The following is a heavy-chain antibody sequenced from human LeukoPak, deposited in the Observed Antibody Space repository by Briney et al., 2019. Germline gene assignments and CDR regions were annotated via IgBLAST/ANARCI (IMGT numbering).Heavy chain of an antibody. CDR2: ISYDGSNK. CDR3: ARDKDSGSYYGGLFDY. V-gene: IGHV3-30*09. D-gene: IGHD1-26*01. CDR1: GFTFSSYA. J-gene: IGHJ4*02. Sequence: PGGSLRLSCAASGFTFSSYAMHWVRQAPGKGLEWVAVISYDGSNKYYADSVKGRFAISRDNSKNTLYLQMNSLRAEDTAVYYCARDKDSGSYYGGLFDYWGQGTLVTVSS.